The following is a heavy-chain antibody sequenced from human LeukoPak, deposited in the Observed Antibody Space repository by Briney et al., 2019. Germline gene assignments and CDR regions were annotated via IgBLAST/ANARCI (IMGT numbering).Heavy chain of an antibody. CDR3: ARGGSSGWYGVGAFDV. Sequence: ASVKVSCKTSGYTFSDYGIAWVRQAPGQGLEWIGWINPYNGNINSAQKLQGRVIMTTDTSTTTAHMELMSLTSDDTAVYYCARGGSSGWYGVGAFDVWGQGTMVIVSS. CDR1: GYTFSDYG. D-gene: IGHD6-19*01. V-gene: IGHV1-18*01. J-gene: IGHJ3*01. CDR2: INPYNGNI.